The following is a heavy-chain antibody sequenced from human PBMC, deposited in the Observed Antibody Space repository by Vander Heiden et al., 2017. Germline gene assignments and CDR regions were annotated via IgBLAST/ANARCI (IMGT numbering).Heavy chain of an antibody. V-gene: IGHV3-33*01. D-gene: IGHD3-10*01. Sequence: QVQLVESGVGVAQPGRYLRLSCAASVFPLSSKGMRWVRQAPGKGLEVVAVRWYDGSNKYYADSVKGRFTISRDNSKNTLYLQMNSLRAEDTAVYYCARDIHYGSGRCSDYWGQGTLVTVSS. CDR1: VFPLSSKG. CDR3: ARDIHYGSGRCSDY. J-gene: IGHJ4*02. CDR2: RWYDGSNK.